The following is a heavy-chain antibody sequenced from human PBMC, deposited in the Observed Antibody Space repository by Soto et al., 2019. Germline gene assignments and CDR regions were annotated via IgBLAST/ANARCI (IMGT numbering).Heavy chain of an antibody. Sequence: SGPTLVNPTQTLTLTCTFSGFSLSTSGMCVSWIRQPPGKALEWLALIDWDDDKYYSTSLKTRLTISKDTSKNQVVLTMTNMDLVDTATYYCARTWGIAVAGSCRNSWFDPWGQGTLVTVSS. CDR1: GFSLSTSGMC. V-gene: IGHV2-70*01. CDR2: IDWDDDK. CDR3: ARTWGIAVAGSCRNSWFDP. D-gene: IGHD6-19*01. J-gene: IGHJ5*02.